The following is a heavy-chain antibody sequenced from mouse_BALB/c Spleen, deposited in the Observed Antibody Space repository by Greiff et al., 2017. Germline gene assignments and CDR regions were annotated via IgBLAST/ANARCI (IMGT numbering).Heavy chain of an antibody. D-gene: IGHD2-3*01. CDR3: ARPASDGYFAY. CDR2: IYPGDGST. V-gene: IGHV1S56*01. CDR1: GYTFTSYY. Sequence: VQLQQSGPELVKPGASVKMSCKASGYTFTSYYIHWVKQRPGQGLEWIGWIYPGDGSTKYNEKFKGKTTLTADKSSSTAYMLLSSLTSEDSAIYFCARPASDGYFAYWGQGTLVTVSA. J-gene: IGHJ3*01.